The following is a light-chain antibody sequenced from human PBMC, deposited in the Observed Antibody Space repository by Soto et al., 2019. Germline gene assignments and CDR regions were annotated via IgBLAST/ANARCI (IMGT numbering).Light chain of an antibody. Sequence: EIVLTQSPDTLSLSPGERATLSCWASQSVNSNYLAWYQQKPGQAPRLLIYGASSRASGIPDRFRGSGSGTDFTLTISRLEPEDFAVYYCQQYGSSLFTFGPGTKVDIK. CDR1: QSVNSNY. CDR3: QQYGSSLFT. J-gene: IGKJ3*01. CDR2: GAS. V-gene: IGKV3-20*01.